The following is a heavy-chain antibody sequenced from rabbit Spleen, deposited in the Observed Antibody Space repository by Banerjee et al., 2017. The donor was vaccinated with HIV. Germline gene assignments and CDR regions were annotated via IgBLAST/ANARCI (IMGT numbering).Heavy chain of an antibody. CDR1: GFSFSSGYA. J-gene: IGHJ4*01. CDR3: AGYVHGSGEYDL. V-gene: IGHV1S40*01. Sequence: QSLEEFGGGLFQPGAALTLTCKAAGFSFSSGYAMYWVRQAPGKGLEWIGCIYHGSSDSSGFASWEKRRFTVDTSSSTTVTQKMTSLTDENTATYFCAGYVHGSGEYDLWGPGTLVTVS. D-gene: IGHD1-1*01. CDR2: IYHGSSDSS.